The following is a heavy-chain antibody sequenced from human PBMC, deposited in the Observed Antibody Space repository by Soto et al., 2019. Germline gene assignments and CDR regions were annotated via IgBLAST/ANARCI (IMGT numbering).Heavy chain of an antibody. D-gene: IGHD1-26*01. Sequence: LRLSCAASGFTFSNYGMHWVRQAPGKGLEWVAIIWHDGNNKYYADSVRGRFIISRDNSKNRLYLQMNSLRAEDTAVYYCASDLVGASDSYGLDVWGQGTPVTVSS. CDR2: IWHDGNNK. CDR1: GFTFSNYG. CDR3: ASDLVGASDSYGLDV. V-gene: IGHV3-33*01. J-gene: IGHJ6*02.